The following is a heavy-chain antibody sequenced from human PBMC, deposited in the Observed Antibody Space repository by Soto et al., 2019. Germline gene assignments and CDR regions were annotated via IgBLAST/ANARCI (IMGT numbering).Heavy chain of an antibody. CDR3: ARASRSSYDFWSGSSPAPFDP. CDR2: IYYSGST. V-gene: IGHV4-59*08. CDR1: GGYISSYY. Sequence: SSVTLCLTCTVSGGYISSYYWSWIRQPPGKGLEWIGYIYYSGSTNYNPSIKSRVTISVDTSKNQFSLKLSSVTAADTAVYYCARASRSSYDFWSGSSPAPFDPWGQGTLVTVSS. J-gene: IGHJ5*02. D-gene: IGHD3-3*01.